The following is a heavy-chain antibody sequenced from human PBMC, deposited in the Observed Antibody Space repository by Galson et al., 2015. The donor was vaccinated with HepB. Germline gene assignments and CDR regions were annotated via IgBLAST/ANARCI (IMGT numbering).Heavy chain of an antibody. CDR2: IKSKTDGGTT. Sequence: SLRLSCAASGFTFGNAWMSWVRQAPGKGLEWVGRIKSKTDGGTTDYAAPVKGRFTISRDDSKNTLYLQMNSLKTEDTAVYYCTTDSVTKTYYGDLFDYWGQGTLVTVSS. D-gene: IGHD4-17*01. CDR1: GFTFGNAW. CDR3: TTDSVTKTYYGDLFDY. V-gene: IGHV3-15*01. J-gene: IGHJ4*02.